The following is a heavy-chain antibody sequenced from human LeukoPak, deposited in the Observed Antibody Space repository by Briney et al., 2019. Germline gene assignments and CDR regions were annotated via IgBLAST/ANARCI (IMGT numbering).Heavy chain of an antibody. CDR1: GFTFSSYE. Sequence: PGGSLRLSCAASGFTFSSYEMNWARQAPGKGLEWVSYISSSGSTIYYADSVKGRFTISRDNAKNSLYLQMNSLRAEDTAVYYCASSPILGIAAAGTFDYWGQGTLVTVSS. CDR3: ASSPILGIAAAGTFDY. CDR2: ISSSGSTI. D-gene: IGHD6-13*01. V-gene: IGHV3-48*03. J-gene: IGHJ4*02.